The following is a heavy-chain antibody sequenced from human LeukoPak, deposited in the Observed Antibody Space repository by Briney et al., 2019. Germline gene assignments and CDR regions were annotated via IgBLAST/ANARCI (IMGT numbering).Heavy chain of an antibody. Sequence: GGSLSLSCAASGLIFSHYGMHWVRQAPGKGLEWVAVITADGRNKQYGDSVKGRFTISRDDSKNTVFLQMNDLRAEDTAVYYCAKDRSSTWSFDYWGQGTLVTVSS. CDR3: AKDRSSTWSFDY. CDR1: GLIFSHYG. J-gene: IGHJ4*01. D-gene: IGHD6-13*01. V-gene: IGHV3-30*18. CDR2: ITADGRNK.